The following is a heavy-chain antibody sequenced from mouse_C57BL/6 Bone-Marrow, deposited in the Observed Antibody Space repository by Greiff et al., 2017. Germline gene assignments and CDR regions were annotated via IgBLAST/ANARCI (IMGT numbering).Heavy chain of an antibody. CDR3: ARPGYYYGSSRYFDV. CDR2: ILPSIGRT. J-gene: IGHJ1*03. Sequence: QVQLQQSGSELRSPGSSVKLSCKDFDSEVFPIAYMSWVRQKPGHGFEWIGGILPSIGRTIYGEKFEDKATLDADTLSNTAYLELNSLTSEDSAIYYCARPGYYYGSSRYFDVWGTGTTVTVSS. CDR1: DSEVFPIAY. D-gene: IGHD1-1*01. V-gene: IGHV15-2*01.